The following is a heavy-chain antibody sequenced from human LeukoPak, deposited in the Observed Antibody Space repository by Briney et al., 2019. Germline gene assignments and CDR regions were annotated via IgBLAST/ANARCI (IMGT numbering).Heavy chain of an antibody. CDR2: ISADGIKT. J-gene: IGHJ6*03. CDR1: GFTFTSYS. CDR3: AREGHYDILTGYSPVEYYFYYMDV. V-gene: IGHV3-30*04. D-gene: IGHD3-9*01. Sequence: PGGSLRLSCEASGFTFTSYSLHWVRQVPGKGLEWVAVISADGIKTYYAESVKGRFTVSRDNPKNTLYLQMNSLRSGDTALYYCAREGHYDILTGYSPVEYYFYYMDVWGRGTTVTVSS.